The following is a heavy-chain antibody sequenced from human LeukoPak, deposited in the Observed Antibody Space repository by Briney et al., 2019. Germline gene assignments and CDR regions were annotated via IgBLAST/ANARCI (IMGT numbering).Heavy chain of an antibody. V-gene: IGHV1-2*02. D-gene: IGHD1-26*01. CDR2: INPNSGGT. CDR3: ASYRGRDTQASGSSSYYYYYYGMDV. J-gene: IGHJ6*02. CDR1: GYTFTGYY. Sequence: GASVKVSCKASGYTFTGYYMHWVRQAPGQGLEWMGWINPNSGGTNYAQKFQGRVTMTRDTSISTAYMELSRLRSDDTAVYYCASYRGRDTQASGSSSYYYYYYGMDVWGQGTTVTVSS.